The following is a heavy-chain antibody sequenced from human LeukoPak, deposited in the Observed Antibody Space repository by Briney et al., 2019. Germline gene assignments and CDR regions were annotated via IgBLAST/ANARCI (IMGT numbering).Heavy chain of an antibody. CDR1: GGSLSSSSYY. CDR2: IYYSGST. CDR3: APHTAYSYGLSS. J-gene: IGHJ5*02. D-gene: IGHD5-18*01. Sequence: SETLSLTCTVSGGSLSSSSYYWGWIRHPPGKGLEGSGSIYYSGSTYYNPSLKSRVTISVDTSKNQFSRKLSAVTAADTAVYYCAPHTAYSYGLSSWGQGTLVTVSS. V-gene: IGHV4-39*01.